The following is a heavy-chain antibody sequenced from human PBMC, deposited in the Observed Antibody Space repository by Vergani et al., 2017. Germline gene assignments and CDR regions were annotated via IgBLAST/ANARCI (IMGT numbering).Heavy chain of an antibody. Sequence: QVQLVQSGAEVKKPGSSVKVSCKASGGTFSSYAISWVRQAPGQGLEWMGRIIPIFGTANYAQKFQGRVTITADKSTSTAYMELSSLRSEDTAVYYCARTGRQLLYLAANTLINDAFDIWGQGTMVTVSS. J-gene: IGHJ3*02. CDR1: GGTFSSYA. D-gene: IGHD2-2*02. V-gene: IGHV1-69*14. CDR3: ARTGRQLLYLAANTLINDAFDI. CDR2: IIPIFGTA.